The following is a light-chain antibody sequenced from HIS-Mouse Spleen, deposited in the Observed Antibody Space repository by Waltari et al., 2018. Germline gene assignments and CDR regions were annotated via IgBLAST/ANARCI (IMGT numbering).Light chain of an antibody. V-gene: IGLV2-11*01. J-gene: IGLJ3*02. CDR3: CSYAGSYTWV. CDR1: SSDVGGYNY. CDR2: DVS. Sequence: QSALTQPRSVSGSPGQSVTISCTGTSSDVGGYNYVSWYQQHPGKAPKLMIYDVSKRPSGVPDRFPGSKAGHTASLTISGLQDADEADYYCCSYAGSYTWVFGGGTKLTVL.